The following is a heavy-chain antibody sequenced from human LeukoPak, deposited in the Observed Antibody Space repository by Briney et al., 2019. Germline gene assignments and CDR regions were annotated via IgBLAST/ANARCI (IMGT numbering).Heavy chain of an antibody. CDR3: AAGPIGSSGWANFDY. CDR2: ISSSGSTI. Sequence: GGSLRLSCAASGFTFSSYEMNWVRQAPGKGLEWVSYISSSGSTIYYADSVKGRFTISRDNSKNTLYLQMNSLRAEDTAVYYCAAGPIGSSGWANFDYWGQGTLVTVSS. J-gene: IGHJ4*02. D-gene: IGHD6-19*01. V-gene: IGHV3-48*03. CDR1: GFTFSSYE.